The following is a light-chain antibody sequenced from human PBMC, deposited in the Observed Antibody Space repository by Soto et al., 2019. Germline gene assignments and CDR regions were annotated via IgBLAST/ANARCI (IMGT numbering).Light chain of an antibody. Sequence: ERVWTQSPATLSLSPGERATLSCRASQTFSSHLAWYQQKPGQAPRLLIYDASKRATGIPARFSGRGSGTDFTLTISCLEPEDFAVYYCQQRSNWPPVITFGQGTRLEIK. CDR2: DAS. J-gene: IGKJ5*01. CDR3: QQRSNWPPVIT. CDR1: QTFSSH. V-gene: IGKV3-11*01.